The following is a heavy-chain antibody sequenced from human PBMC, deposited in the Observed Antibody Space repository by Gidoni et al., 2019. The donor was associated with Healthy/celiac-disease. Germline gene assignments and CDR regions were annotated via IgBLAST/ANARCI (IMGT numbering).Heavy chain of an antibody. V-gene: IGHV5-51*01. CDR3: ARHEKYYDFWSGYYLVYFDY. CDR2: IYPGDSDT. J-gene: IGHJ4*02. Sequence: EVQLVQSGAEVKKPGESLKISCKGSGYSFTRYWIGWVRQMPGKGLEWMGIIYPGDSDTRYSPSFQGQVTISADKSISTAYLQWSSLKASDTAMYYFARHEKYYDFWSGYYLVYFDYWGQGTLVTVSS. CDR1: GYSFTRYW. D-gene: IGHD3-3*01.